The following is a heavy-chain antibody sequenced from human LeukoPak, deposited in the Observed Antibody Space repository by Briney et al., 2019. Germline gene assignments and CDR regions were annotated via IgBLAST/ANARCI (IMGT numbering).Heavy chain of an antibody. J-gene: IGHJ4*02. CDR3: ARGGSYLPDDY. V-gene: IGHV4-38-2*01. Sequence: SETLSLTCAVSGYSISSGYYWGWFRQPPGKGLEWIGSIYHSGSTYYNPSLKSRVTISVDTSKNQFSLKLSSVTAADTAVYYCARGGSYLPDDYWGQGTLVTVSS. CDR2: IYHSGST. CDR1: GYSISSGYY. D-gene: IGHD1-26*01.